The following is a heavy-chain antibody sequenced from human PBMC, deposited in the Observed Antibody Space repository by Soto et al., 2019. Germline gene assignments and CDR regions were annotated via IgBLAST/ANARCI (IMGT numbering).Heavy chain of an antibody. CDR1: GFTFSSYS. D-gene: IGHD5-18*01. V-gene: IGHV3-21*04. CDR2: ISSSSSYI. J-gene: IGHJ3*02. Sequence: GGSLRLSCAASGFTFSSYSMNWVRQAPGKGLEWVSSISSSSSYIYYADSVKGRFTISRDNAKNSLYLQMSSLKASDTAMYYCAIRGYSYGLNAFDIWGQGTMVTVSS. CDR3: AIRGYSYGLNAFDI.